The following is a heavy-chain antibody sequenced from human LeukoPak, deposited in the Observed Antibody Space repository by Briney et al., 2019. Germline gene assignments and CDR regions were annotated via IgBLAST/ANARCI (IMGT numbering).Heavy chain of an antibody. CDR3: ARVTPQYGDYVNWYFDL. CDR1: GFTFSSYE. Sequence: GGSLRLSCAASGFTFSSYEMNWVRQAPGKGLEWVSYISSSGSTIYYADSVKGRFTISRDNAKNSLYLQMNSLRAEDAAVYYCARVTPQYGDYVNWYFDLWGRGTLVTVSS. V-gene: IGHV3-48*03. D-gene: IGHD4-17*01. CDR2: ISSSGSTI. J-gene: IGHJ2*01.